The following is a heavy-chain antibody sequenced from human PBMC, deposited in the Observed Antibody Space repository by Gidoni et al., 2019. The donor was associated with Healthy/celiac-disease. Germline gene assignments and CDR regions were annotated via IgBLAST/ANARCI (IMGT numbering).Heavy chain of an antibody. CDR3: AKDNEGWFREFAFDY. CDR1: GFTFSRYA. V-gene: IGHV3-23*01. Sequence: EVQLLESGGGLVQPGGSLRLSCAASGFTFSRYAMSWVRQAPGKGLEWVSAISGSGGSTYYADSVKGRFTISRDNSKNTLYLQMNSLRAEDTAVYYCAKDNEGWFREFAFDYWGQGTLVTVSS. J-gene: IGHJ4*02. D-gene: IGHD3-10*01. CDR2: ISGSGGST.